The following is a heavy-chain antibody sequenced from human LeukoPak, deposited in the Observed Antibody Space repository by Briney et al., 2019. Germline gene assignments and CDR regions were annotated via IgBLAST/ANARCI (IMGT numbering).Heavy chain of an antibody. J-gene: IGHJ4*02. D-gene: IGHD3-10*01. CDR3: ARDMYDNGWSSFDY. CDR2: IKQDGSEK. CDR1: GFTFSSYW. V-gene: IGHV3-7*01. Sequence: GGSLRLSCAASGFTFSSYWMSWVRQAPGKGLEWVANIKQDGSEKYYVDSVKGRFTISRDNAKNSLYLQMNSLRAEDTALYYCARDMYDNGWSSFDYWGQGTLVTVSS.